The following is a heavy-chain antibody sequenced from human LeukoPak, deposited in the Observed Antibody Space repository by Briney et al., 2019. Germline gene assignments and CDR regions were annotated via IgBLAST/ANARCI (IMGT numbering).Heavy chain of an antibody. Sequence: ASVKVSCKASGYTFTSYAMHWVRQAPGQRLEWMGWINAGNGNTKYSQKFQGRVTITRDTSASTAYKELSSLRSEDTAVYYCARDDSSGWYAFDYWGQGTLVTVSS. V-gene: IGHV1-3*01. D-gene: IGHD6-19*01. CDR2: INAGNGNT. J-gene: IGHJ4*02. CDR3: ARDDSSGWYAFDY. CDR1: GYTFTSYA.